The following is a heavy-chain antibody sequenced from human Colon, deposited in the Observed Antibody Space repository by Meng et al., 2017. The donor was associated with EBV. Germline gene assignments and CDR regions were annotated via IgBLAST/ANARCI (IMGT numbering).Heavy chain of an antibody. CDR1: GGSTSRGWYY. CDR2: IYYSGST. D-gene: IGHD3-22*01. J-gene: IGHJ5*02. Sequence: VQLTGAGARRLQPSNTLSLSCASCGGSTSRGWYYWRWLRQHPRKGLECIGSIYYSGSTSSIPSLKTRVTISVDTDKNQFSLKLSSVTAAVTAVYYCARSAMISAWFDPWGQGTLVTVSS. CDR3: ARSAMISAWFDP. V-gene: IGHV4-30-4*02.